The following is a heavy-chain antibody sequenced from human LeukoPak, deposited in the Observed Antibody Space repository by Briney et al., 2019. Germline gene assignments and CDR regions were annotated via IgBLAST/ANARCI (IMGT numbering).Heavy chain of an antibody. CDR3: ATDRDSTWQKRIDS. CDR1: GINFNTYW. Sequence: GACLRLSCAAPGINFNTYWMNSFRQAPGKGLEWVGNINQDGSEKNYVESVQGRFTISRDNAESSLYLQMNSLRAEDTAVYYCATDRDSTWQKRIDSWGQGAFISVSS. J-gene: IGHJ4*02. V-gene: IGHV3-7*01. CDR2: INQDGSEK. D-gene: IGHD6-13*01.